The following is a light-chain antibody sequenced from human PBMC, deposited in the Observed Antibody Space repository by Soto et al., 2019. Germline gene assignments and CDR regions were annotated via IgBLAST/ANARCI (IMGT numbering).Light chain of an antibody. CDR1: QGVSRK. CDR2: GAS. CDR3: QQYGNSPMYT. Sequence: DIVMTQSPATLSVAPGERVTFSCRASQGVSRKLAWYQHKPGQAPRLLISGASTGATGIPARFSGSGSGTEFTLTISSLQSEDCAIYYCQQYGNSPMYTFGQGTKLEIK. V-gene: IGKV3-15*01. J-gene: IGKJ2*01.